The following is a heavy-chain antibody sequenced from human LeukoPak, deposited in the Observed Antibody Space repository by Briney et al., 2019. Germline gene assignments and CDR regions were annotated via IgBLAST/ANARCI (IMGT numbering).Heavy chain of an antibody. D-gene: IGHD2-15*01. CDR1: GGSLSGYY. CDR2: IYHRGST. Sequence: SETLSLTCVVYGGSLSGYYWSWIRQPPGKGLERIGEIYHRGSTNYNPSLKGGVTISVDTSKNQFSLKLSSVTAADTAVYYCARVGEYCSGGSCYSPEVYYYMDVWGKGTTVTVSS. V-gene: IGHV4-34*01. CDR3: ARVGEYCSGGSCYSPEVYYYMDV. J-gene: IGHJ6*03.